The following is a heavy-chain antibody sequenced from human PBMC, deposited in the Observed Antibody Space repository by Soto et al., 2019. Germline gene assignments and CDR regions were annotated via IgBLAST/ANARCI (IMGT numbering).Heavy chain of an antibody. D-gene: IGHD5-12*01. CDR1: GGTINSGDYF. CDR2: IFYTGST. Sequence: PSETLSLTCSVSGGTINSGDYFWSWIRQPPGKGLEWIGSIFYTGSTYYSPSLKSRASMSMDTSRNLLSLRLRSLTAADTAVYFCARVKATLYRHYYFDYWGQGTQVT. J-gene: IGHJ4*02. V-gene: IGHV4-30-4*01. CDR3: ARVKATLYRHYYFDY.